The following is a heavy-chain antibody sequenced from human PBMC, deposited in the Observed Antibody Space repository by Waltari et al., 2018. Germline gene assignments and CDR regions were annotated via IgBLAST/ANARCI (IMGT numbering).Heavy chain of an antibody. Sequence: QVQLQESGPGLVKPSETLSLTCTVSGGSISSHYWSWIRQPPGKGLEWLGYIYYSGSTNYNPSLKSRVTISVDTSKNQFSLKLSSVTAADTAVYYCARHKSRGGGYDFWSGYLSPGYWFDPWGQGTLVTVSS. V-gene: IGHV4-59*11. CDR1: GGSISSHY. CDR3: ARHKSRGGGYDFWSGYLSPGYWFDP. J-gene: IGHJ5*02. D-gene: IGHD3-3*01. CDR2: IYYSGST.